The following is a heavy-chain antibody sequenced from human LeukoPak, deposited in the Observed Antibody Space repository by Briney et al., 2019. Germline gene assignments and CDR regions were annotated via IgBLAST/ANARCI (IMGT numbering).Heavy chain of an antibody. CDR1: GFPFSSSW. J-gene: IGHJ4*02. CDR2: IKEDGSEK. D-gene: IGHD3-22*01. CDR3: ARHSSGYY. V-gene: IGHV3-7*01. Sequence: GSLSLSCAVSGFPFSSSWMSWVRQAPGKGLEWVANIKEDGSEKYYVDSVKGRFTISRDNAKNSLYLQLNSLRVEDTAVYYCARHSSGYYWGQGTLVTVSS.